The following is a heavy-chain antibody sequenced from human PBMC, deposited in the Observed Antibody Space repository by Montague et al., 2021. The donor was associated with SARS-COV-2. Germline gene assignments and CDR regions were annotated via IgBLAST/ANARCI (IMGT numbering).Heavy chain of an antibody. CDR3: ARGGRAYCSGGSCYFVFDY. V-gene: IGHV4-31*03. CDR1: GDSISSSAYY. J-gene: IGHJ4*02. Sequence: TLSLTCTVSGDSISSSAYYWSWIRQHPGKGLEWIGYIYYTGSSXYKPTLRSRLTISVDTSKNQFSLKLNSVTAAETAVYYCARGGRAYCSGGSCYFVFDYWGQGTLVTVSS. D-gene: IGHD2-15*01. CDR2: IYYTGSS.